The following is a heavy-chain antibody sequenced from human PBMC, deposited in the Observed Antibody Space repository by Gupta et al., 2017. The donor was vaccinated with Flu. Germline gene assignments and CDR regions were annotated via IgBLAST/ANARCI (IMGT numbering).Heavy chain of an antibody. CDR2: ISGSGGST. V-gene: IGHV3-23*01. D-gene: IGHD3-3*01. CDR1: GFTSRDYA. J-gene: IGHJ6*02. Sequence: EVQLLESGGGLAQPGGSRRLSCSASGFTSRDYAMTWVRQAPGKGLEWVSGISGSGGSTYSADSVKGRFTISRDNSKNTLYLQMNSLRAEDTAVYYCAKSSITFTRNYYYGMDVWGQGTTVTVSS. CDR3: AKSSITFTRNYYYGMDV.